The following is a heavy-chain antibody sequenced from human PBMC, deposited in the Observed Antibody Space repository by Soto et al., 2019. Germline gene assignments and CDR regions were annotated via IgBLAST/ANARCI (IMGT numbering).Heavy chain of an antibody. J-gene: IGHJ6*03. D-gene: IGHD2-15*01. CDR1: GGSFSGYY. Sequence: SETLSLTCAVYGGSFSGYYWSWIRQPPGKGLEWIGEINHSGSTNYNPSLKSRVTISVDTSKNQFSLKLSSVTAADTAVYYCARGRMAYCSGGSCYSPFYYYYYMDVWGKGTTVTVSS. CDR2: INHSGST. CDR3: ARGRMAYCSGGSCYSPFYYYYYMDV. V-gene: IGHV4-34*01.